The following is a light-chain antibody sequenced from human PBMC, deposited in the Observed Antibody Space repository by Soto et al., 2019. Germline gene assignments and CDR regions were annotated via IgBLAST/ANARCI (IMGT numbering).Light chain of an antibody. V-gene: IGKV1-39*01. CDR2: AVS. CDR1: QSISSY. Sequence: DLQMTQSPSSLSASVGDRVTITCRASQSISSYLNWYQQKPGKAPKFLIYAVSSLQSGVPSRFSGSGSGTDFTLTISSLQPEDFATYYCQQSYSTPPTFGQGTKVEIK. J-gene: IGKJ1*01. CDR3: QQSYSTPPT.